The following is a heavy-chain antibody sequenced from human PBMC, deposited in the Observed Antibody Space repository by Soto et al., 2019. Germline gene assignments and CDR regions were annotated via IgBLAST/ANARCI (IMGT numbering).Heavy chain of an antibody. CDR1: GGSISSTSYY. CDR3: ARTLIAIGANYFDY. V-gene: IGHV4-39*01. Sequence: SETLSLTCSVSGGSISSTSYYWGWIRQPPGKGLEWIGSAYSSGNSYYDPSLKSRVTISVDPSKNQFSLKLNSLTAADTALYYCARTLIAIGANYFDYWGQGTLVTVSS. J-gene: IGHJ4*02. CDR2: AYSSGNS. D-gene: IGHD6-13*01.